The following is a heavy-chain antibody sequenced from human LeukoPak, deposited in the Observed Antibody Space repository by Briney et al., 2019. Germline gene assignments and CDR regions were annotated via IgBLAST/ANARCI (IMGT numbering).Heavy chain of an antibody. CDR2: ISESGTII. CDR1: GFTFSGYY. J-gene: IGHJ4*01. Sequence: GGSLRLSCAASGFTFSGYYMSWIRQAPGKGLEWVSHISESGTIIYNADSVKGRFIISRDNAKSSLYLQMNSLRTEDTAVYYCARDVPASGWSLGYWGHGTLVTVSS. V-gene: IGHV3-11*01. D-gene: IGHD6-19*01. CDR3: ARDVPASGWSLGY.